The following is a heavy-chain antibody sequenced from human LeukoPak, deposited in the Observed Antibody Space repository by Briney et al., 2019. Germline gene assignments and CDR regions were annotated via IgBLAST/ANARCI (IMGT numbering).Heavy chain of an antibody. CDR2: IRYDGSNK. V-gene: IGHV3-30*02. Sequence: GGSLRLSCAASGFTFSSYGMHWVRQAPGKGLEWVAFIRYDGSNKYYADSVKGRFTISRDNSKNTLYLQTNSLRAEDTAVYYCAKSSSSLANAFDIWGQGTMVTVSS. J-gene: IGHJ3*02. CDR1: GFTFSSYG. CDR3: AKSSSSLANAFDI. D-gene: IGHD6-13*01.